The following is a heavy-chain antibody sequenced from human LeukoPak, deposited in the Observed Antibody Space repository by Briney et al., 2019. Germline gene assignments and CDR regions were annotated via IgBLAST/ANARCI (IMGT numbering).Heavy chain of an antibody. V-gene: IGHV1-18*01. CDR3: ARDELGSVYFDY. Sequence: GASVKVSCKASGYTFTSYAMHWVRQAPGQRLEWMGWISAYNGNTNYAQKLQGRVTMTTDTSTSTAYMELRSLRSDDTAVYYCARDELGSVYFDYWGQGTLVTVSS. CDR1: GYTFTSYA. J-gene: IGHJ4*02. D-gene: IGHD6-6*01. CDR2: ISAYNGNT.